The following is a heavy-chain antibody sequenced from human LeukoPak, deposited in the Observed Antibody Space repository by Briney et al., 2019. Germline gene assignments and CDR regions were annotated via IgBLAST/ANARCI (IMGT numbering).Heavy chain of an antibody. Sequence: PGGSLRLSCAASGFTFSTSEMNWVRQAPGKGLEWISYISSSSTTTYYADSVKGRFTISRDNAQNSLYLQMNSLRAEDTAVYYCARGSTYYYGTDVWGKGTTVTVSS. D-gene: IGHD5/OR15-5a*01. CDR1: GFTFSTSE. CDR3: ARGSTYYYGTDV. J-gene: IGHJ6*04. CDR2: ISSSSTTT. V-gene: IGHV3-48*03.